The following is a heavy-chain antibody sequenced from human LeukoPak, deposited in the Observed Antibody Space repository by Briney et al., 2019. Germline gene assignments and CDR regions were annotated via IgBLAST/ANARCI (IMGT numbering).Heavy chain of an antibody. CDR2: IYYSGST. CDR3: ASIVVGANWFDP. Sequence: SETLSLTCTVSGGSISSSSYYWGWIRQPPGKGLEWIGSIYYSGSTYYNPSLKSRVTISVDTSKNQFSLKLSSVTAADTAVYYCASIVVGANWFDPWGQGTLVTVSS. J-gene: IGHJ5*02. V-gene: IGHV4-39*01. CDR1: GGSISSSSYY. D-gene: IGHD1-26*01.